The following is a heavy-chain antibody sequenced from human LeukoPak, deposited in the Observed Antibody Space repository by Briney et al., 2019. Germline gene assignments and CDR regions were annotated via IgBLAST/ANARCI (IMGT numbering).Heavy chain of an antibody. CDR1: GFTFSSYA. CDR2: ISGSGGST. Sequence: GGSLRPSCAASGFTFSSYAMSWVRQAPGKGLEWVSAISGSGGSTYYADSVKGRFTISRDNSKNTLYVQMNTLRAEDTAVYYCAKRVTYSATYAYFDYWGQGTLVTVSS. V-gene: IGHV3-23*01. CDR3: AKRVTYSATYAYFDY. J-gene: IGHJ4*02. D-gene: IGHD1-26*01.